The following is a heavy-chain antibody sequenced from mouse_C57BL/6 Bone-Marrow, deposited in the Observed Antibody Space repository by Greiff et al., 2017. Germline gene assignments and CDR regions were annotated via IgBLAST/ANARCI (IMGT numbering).Heavy chain of an antibody. CDR1: GYTFTSYW. J-gene: IGHJ4*01. CDR2: IDPSDSET. CDR3: AIYYYGSSPYAMDY. D-gene: IGHD1-1*01. V-gene: IGHV1-52*01. Sequence: QVQLQQPGAELVRPGSSVKLSCKASGYTFTSYWMHWVKQRPIQGLEWIGNIDPSDSETHYNQKFKDKATLTVDKSSSTAYMQLSSLTSEDSAVYYCAIYYYGSSPYAMDYWGQGTSVTGSS.